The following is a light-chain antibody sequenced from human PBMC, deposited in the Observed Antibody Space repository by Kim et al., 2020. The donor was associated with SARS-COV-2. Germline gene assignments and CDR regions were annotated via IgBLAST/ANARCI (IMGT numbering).Light chain of an antibody. Sequence: SVSPGETATLSCRASQSVTSNLVWYQQKPGQAPRLLIYSASTRANGIPARFSGAGSGTEFTLTISSLQPEDFAIYYCQQYTKWPLFGPGTRVDIK. CDR1: QSVTSN. CDR2: SAS. V-gene: IGKV3-15*01. J-gene: IGKJ3*01. CDR3: QQYTKWPL.